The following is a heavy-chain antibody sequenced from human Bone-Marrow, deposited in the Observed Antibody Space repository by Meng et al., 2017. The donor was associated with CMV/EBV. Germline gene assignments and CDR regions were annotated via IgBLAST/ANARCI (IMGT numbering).Heavy chain of an antibody. V-gene: IGHV4-61*01. CDR2: IYYSGST. J-gene: IGHJ6*02. D-gene: IGHD7-27*01. CDR1: GGSVSSGSYY. Sequence: SETLSLTCTVSGGSVSSGSYYWSWIRQPPGKGLEWIGYIYYSGSTNYNPSLKSRVTISVDTSKNQFSLKLSSVTAADTAVYYCARAKQDVWGYYYYGRDVWGQGNTVNV. CDR3: ARAKQDVWGYYYYGRDV.